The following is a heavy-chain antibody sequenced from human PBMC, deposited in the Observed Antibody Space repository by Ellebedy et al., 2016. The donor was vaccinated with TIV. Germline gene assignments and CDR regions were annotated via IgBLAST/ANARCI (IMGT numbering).Heavy chain of an antibody. J-gene: IGHJ4*02. CDR1: GGSFSSYY. CDR3: AIMGYCSSTSCYGFPR. D-gene: IGHD2-2*01. V-gene: IGHV4-34*01. CDR2: IHHSGST. Sequence: SETLSLTCAVSGGSFSSYYWSWIRQPPGKGLEWIGEIHHSGSTHYNPSLESRVTISVDTSKNQFSLRLRSVTAADTAVYYCAIMGYCSSTSCYGFPRWGQGTLLTVSS.